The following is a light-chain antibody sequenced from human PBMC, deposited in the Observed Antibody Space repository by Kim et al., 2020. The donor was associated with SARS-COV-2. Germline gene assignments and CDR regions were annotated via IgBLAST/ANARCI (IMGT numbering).Light chain of an antibody. V-gene: IGKV1-39*01. CDR3: QQSYITPYT. Sequence: DIQMTQSPSSLSASVGDRVTITCRASQSISSYLNWYQQKPGKAPKLLIYAASSLQSGVPSRFSGSGSGTDFTLTISSLQPEDFATYYWQQSYITPYTFGQGTKLEI. J-gene: IGKJ2*01. CDR2: AAS. CDR1: QSISSY.